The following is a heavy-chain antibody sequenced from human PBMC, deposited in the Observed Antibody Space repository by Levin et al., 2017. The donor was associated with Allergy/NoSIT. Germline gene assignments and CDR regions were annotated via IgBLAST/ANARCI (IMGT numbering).Heavy chain of an antibody. J-gene: IGHJ3*02. Sequence: SCAASGFTFSTYWMHWVRQAPGKGLVWVSRINIDGSSTAYADSVKGRFTISRDNNKNTLYLQMNSLRAEDTALYYCVRESPSVFDIWGQGTTVTVSS. CDR3: VRESPSVFDI. V-gene: IGHV3-74*01. CDR1: GFTFSTYW. CDR2: INIDGSST. D-gene: IGHD5/OR15-5a*01.